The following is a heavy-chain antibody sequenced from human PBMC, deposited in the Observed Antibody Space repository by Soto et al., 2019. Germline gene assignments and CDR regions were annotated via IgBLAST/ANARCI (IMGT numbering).Heavy chain of an antibody. CDR3: ANFPTRWFESNWFDP. V-gene: IGHV3-23*01. D-gene: IGHD3-10*01. Sequence: PGGSLRLSCAASGFTFSSYSMSWVRQAPGKGLKWVSAISGSGGSTYYADSVKGRFTISRDNSKNTLYLQMNSLRAEDTAVYYCANFPTRWFESNWFDPWGQGTLVTVSS. J-gene: IGHJ5*02. CDR2: ISGSGGST. CDR1: GFTFSSYS.